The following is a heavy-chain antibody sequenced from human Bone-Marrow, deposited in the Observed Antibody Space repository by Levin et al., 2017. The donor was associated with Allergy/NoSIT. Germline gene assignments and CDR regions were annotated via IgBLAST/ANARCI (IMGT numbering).Heavy chain of an antibody. CDR2: ISSSSSYI. Sequence: ETLSLTCAASGFTFSSYSMNWVRQAPGKGLEWVSSISSSSSYIYYADSVKGRFTISRDNAKNSLYLQMNSLRAEDTAVYYCASFGALSRFIVATTLFDYWGQGTLVTVSS. CDR1: GFTFSSYS. J-gene: IGHJ4*02. CDR3: ASFGALSRFIVATTLFDY. D-gene: IGHD5-12*01. V-gene: IGHV3-21*01.